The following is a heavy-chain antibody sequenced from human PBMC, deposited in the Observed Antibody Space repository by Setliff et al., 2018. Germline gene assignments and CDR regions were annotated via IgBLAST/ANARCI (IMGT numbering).Heavy chain of an antibody. CDR2: IFHSGST. CDR3: ARVNGAGFDP. Sequence: SETLSLTCAVSGYSISSGYYWGWIRQPPGKGLEWIGSIFHSGSTYYNPSLKSRVTISVDTSKNQFSLRLSSVTAADMAVYYCARVNGAGFDPWGQGTLVTVSS. CDR1: GYSISSGYY. V-gene: IGHV4-38-2*01. D-gene: IGHD4-17*01. J-gene: IGHJ5*02.